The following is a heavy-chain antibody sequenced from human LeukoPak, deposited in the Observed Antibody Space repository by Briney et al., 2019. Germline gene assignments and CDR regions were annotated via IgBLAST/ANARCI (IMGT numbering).Heavy chain of an antibody. D-gene: IGHD1-1*01. CDR2: IHPHGRYA. CDR1: GFAXSDYF. V-gene: IGHV3-74*03. Sequence: LXLXXXXSGFAXSDYFMHWVRQSPEKGLVWVSDIHPHGRYAAYADSVRGRFTISRDDAKNTLYLQMNSLTSEDTAVYYCVRGTNDWKGLDYWGQGTLVTASS. CDR3: VRGTNDWKGLDY. J-gene: IGHJ4*02.